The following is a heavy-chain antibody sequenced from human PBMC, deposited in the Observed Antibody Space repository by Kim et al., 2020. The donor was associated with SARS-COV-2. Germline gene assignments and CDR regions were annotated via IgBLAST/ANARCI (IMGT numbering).Heavy chain of an antibody. CDR2: ISGSGGST. CDR3: AKGSTSSNLYDYYGMDV. CDR1: GFTFSSYA. V-gene: IGHV3-23*01. Sequence: GGSLRLSCAASGFTFSSYAMSWVRQAPGKGLEWVSAISGSGGSTYYADSVKGRFTISRDNSKNTLYLQMNSLRAEDTAVYYCAKGSTSSNLYDYYGMDVWGQGTTVTVSS. D-gene: IGHD2-2*01. J-gene: IGHJ6*02.